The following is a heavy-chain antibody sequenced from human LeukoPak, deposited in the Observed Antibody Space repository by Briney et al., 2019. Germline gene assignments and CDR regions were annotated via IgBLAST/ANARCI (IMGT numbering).Heavy chain of an antibody. J-gene: IGHJ4*02. V-gene: IGHV3-48*03. Sequence: GGSLRLSCAASGFIFSGYDMNWARLAPGKGLEYISYISSSGDTVYYGDSFKGRFTISRDNAKNSLYLQMNSLRAEDTAVYYCAREVVPAATGVCDYWGQGTLVTVSS. CDR3: AREVVPAATGVCDY. CDR2: ISSSGDTV. CDR1: GFIFSGYD. D-gene: IGHD2-2*01.